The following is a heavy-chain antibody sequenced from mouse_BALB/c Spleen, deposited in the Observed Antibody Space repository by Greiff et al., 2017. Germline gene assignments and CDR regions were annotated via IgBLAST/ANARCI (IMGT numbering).Heavy chain of an antibody. CDR3: ARSPYGKDYAMDY. D-gene: IGHD2-10*02. CDR1: GYAFTNYL. Sequence: QVQLKQSGAELVRPGTSVKVSCKASGYAFTNYLIEWVKQRPGQGLEWIGVINPGSGGTNYNEKFKCKATLTADKSSSTAYMQLSSLTSDDSAVYFCARSPYGKDYAMDYWGQGTSVTVSS. V-gene: IGHV1-54*01. CDR2: INPGSGGT. J-gene: IGHJ4*01.